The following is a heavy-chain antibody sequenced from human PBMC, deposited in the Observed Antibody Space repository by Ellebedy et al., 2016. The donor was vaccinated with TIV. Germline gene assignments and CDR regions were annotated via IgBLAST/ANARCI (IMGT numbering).Heavy chain of an antibody. D-gene: IGHD6-19*01. Sequence: SETLSLXXTVSGGSISSSSYYWGWIRQPPGKGLEWIGSIYYSGSTYYNPSLKSRVTISVDTSKNQFSLKLSSVTAADTAVYYCARHLAVDDSEYGMDVWGQGTTVTVSS. CDR3: ARHLAVDDSEYGMDV. CDR2: IYYSGST. V-gene: IGHV4-39*01. CDR1: GGSISSSSYY. J-gene: IGHJ6*02.